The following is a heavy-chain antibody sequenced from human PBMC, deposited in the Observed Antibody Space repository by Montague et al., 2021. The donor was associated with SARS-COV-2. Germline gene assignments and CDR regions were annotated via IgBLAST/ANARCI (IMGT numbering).Heavy chain of an antibody. V-gene: IGHV2-70*01. CDR3: ATTIYDYVWGTRVEFDY. Sequence: PALVTPTQTLTLTCTFSGFSLSTSGMCVSWIRQPPGKALEWLALIDWDDDKYYSTSLKTRLTISKDTSKNQVVLTMTNMDPVGTATYYCATTIYDYVWGTRVEFDYWGQGTLVTVSS. J-gene: IGHJ4*02. CDR2: IDWDDDK. D-gene: IGHD3-16*01. CDR1: GFSLSTSGMC.